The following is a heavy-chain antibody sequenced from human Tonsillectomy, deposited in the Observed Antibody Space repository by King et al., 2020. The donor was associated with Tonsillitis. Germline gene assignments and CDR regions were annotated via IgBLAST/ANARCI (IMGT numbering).Heavy chain of an antibody. Sequence: VQLVESGGGVVQPGGSLRLSCAASGFTFSSYGMHWVRQAPGKGLEWVAFIRYDGSNKYYADSVKGRFTISRDNSKNTLYLQMNSLRAEDTAVYYCAGGIQVWLIVVVPAASGMDVWGQGTTVTVSS. CDR2: IRYDGSNK. J-gene: IGHJ6*02. V-gene: IGHV3-30*02. CDR3: AGGIQVWLIVVVPAASGMDV. D-gene: IGHD2-2*01. CDR1: GFTFSSYG.